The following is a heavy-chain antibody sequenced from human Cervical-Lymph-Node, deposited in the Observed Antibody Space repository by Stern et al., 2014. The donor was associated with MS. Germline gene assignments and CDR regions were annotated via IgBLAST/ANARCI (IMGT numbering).Heavy chain of an antibody. Sequence: QVQLVQSGAEVKKPGSSVKVSCKTSGGRFSSYSLNWVRQAPGQGLEWMGEITPIFGPANYAQKFQGRVTISADESTDTGYMEVTSLTSDDTAVYYCARRDGTSSRNGFAYWGQGTLVTVSS. CDR1: GGRFSSYS. V-gene: IGHV1-69*01. J-gene: IGHJ4*02. CDR2: ITPIFGPA. CDR3: ARRDGTSSRNGFAY. D-gene: IGHD6-13*01.